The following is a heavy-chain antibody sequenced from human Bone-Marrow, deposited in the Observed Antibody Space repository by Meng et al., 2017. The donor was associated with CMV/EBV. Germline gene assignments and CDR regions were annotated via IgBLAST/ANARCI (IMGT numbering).Heavy chain of an antibody. Sequence: GGSLRLSCAASGFTFGSYDMHWVRQATGKGLEWVSAIGTAGDTYYPGSVKGRFTISRENAKNSLYLQMNSLRAEDTAVYYCARGLGVRLDYYYYGMDVWGQGTTVTVSS. J-gene: IGHJ6*01. CDR1: GFTFGSYD. CDR3: ARGLGVRLDYYYYGMDV. CDR2: IGTAGDT. V-gene: IGHV3-13*01. D-gene: IGHD3-3*01.